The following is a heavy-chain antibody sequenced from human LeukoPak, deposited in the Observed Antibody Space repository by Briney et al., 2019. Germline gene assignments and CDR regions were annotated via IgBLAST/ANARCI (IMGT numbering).Heavy chain of an antibody. CDR3: ARGLAAAAAYYFDY. J-gene: IGHJ4*02. Sequence: SQTLSLTCAISGDSVSSNSAAWNWIRQSPSRGLEWLGRTYYRSKWYNDYAVSVKSRITINPDTSKNQFSLKLSSVTAADTAVYYCARGLAAAAAYYFDYWGQGTLVTVSS. CDR2: TYYRSKWYN. V-gene: IGHV6-1*01. CDR1: GDSVSSNSAA. D-gene: IGHD6-13*01.